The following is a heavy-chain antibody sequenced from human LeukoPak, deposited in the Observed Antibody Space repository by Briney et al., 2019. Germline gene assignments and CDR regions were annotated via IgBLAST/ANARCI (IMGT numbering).Heavy chain of an antibody. V-gene: IGHV3-7*01. Sequence: GGSLRLSCAASGFTFSSCWMSWVRQAPGKGLEWVAKIKKDGSEKYYVDSVKGRFTISRDNAKTSLSLQMNSLSPEDTAVYYCARLYSSGLLGAFDIWGQGTMVTVSS. D-gene: IGHD6-19*01. CDR2: IKKDGSEK. CDR3: ARLYSSGLLGAFDI. J-gene: IGHJ3*02. CDR1: GFTFSSCW.